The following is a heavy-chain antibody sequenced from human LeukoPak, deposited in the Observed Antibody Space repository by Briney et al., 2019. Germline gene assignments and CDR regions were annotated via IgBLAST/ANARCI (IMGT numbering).Heavy chain of an antibody. D-gene: IGHD3-9*01. CDR3: ARGLDDWDAFDI. CDR2: MNPNSGNT. CDR1: GDTFTSYD. Sequence: GASVKVYCKASGDTFTSYDINWVRRATGQGLEWMGWMNPNSGNTGYAQKFQGRVTMTRNTSISTAYMELSSLRSEDTAVYYCARGLDDWDAFDIWGQGTMVTVSS. V-gene: IGHV1-8*01. J-gene: IGHJ3*02.